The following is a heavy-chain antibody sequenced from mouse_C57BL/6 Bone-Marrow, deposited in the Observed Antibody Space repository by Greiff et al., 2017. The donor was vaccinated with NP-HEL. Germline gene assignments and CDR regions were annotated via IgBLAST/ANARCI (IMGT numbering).Heavy chain of an antibody. J-gene: IGHJ4*01. D-gene: IGHD3-3*01. CDR2: ISSGGGYT. Sequence: EVHLVESGGDLVKPGGSLKLSCAASGFTFSSYGMSWVRPTPDKRLEWVATISSGGGYTYYTDSVKGRFTISRDNATNTLYLQMSSPKAEDTAMYYCARLGAMDYWGQGTSVTVSS. CDR3: ARLGAMDY. V-gene: IGHV5-6*01. CDR1: GFTFSSYG.